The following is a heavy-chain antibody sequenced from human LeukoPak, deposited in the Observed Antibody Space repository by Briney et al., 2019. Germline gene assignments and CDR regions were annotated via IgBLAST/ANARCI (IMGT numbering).Heavy chain of an antibody. D-gene: IGHD3-9*01. J-gene: IGHJ4*02. Sequence: LSGGSLRLSCAASGFTLSSYAMSWVRQGPGKGLEWVSAISVSGNTYHADSVKGRFTISRDSSKNTLYLQMNSLRAEDTAVYYCAKSEYDILTGYYLYYFDYWGQGTLVTVSS. CDR1: GFTLSSYA. CDR3: AKSEYDILTGYYLYYFDY. V-gene: IGHV3-23*01. CDR2: ISVSGNT.